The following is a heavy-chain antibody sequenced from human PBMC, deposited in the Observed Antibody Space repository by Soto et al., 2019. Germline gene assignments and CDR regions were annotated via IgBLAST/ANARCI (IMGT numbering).Heavy chain of an antibody. CDR2: IIPIFGTA. D-gene: IGHD3-16*01. Sequence: SVKVSCKASGGTFSSYAISWVRRAPGQGLEWMGGIIPIFGTANYAQKFQGRVTITADKSTSTAYMELSSLRSEDTAVYYCARGLRPWYYFDYWGQGTLVTVSS. CDR3: ARGLRPWYYFDY. J-gene: IGHJ4*02. CDR1: GGTFSSYA. V-gene: IGHV1-69*06.